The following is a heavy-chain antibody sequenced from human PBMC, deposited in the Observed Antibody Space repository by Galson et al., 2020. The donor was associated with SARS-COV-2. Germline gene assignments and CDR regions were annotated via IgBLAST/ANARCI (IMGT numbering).Heavy chain of an antibody. CDR1: GFPVSGNY. CDR3: TRDLPGVGVDV. J-gene: IGHJ6*02. CDR2: IYPGGNT. D-gene: IGHD3-10*01. Sequence: GSLRLPCVASGFPVSGNYMSWVRQAPGKGLEWVSLIYPGGNTYYADSVKGRFTISRDNSKNTLFLQLNSLRADDTAVYFCTRDLPGVGVDVWGQGTTVTVSS. V-gene: IGHV3-53*01.